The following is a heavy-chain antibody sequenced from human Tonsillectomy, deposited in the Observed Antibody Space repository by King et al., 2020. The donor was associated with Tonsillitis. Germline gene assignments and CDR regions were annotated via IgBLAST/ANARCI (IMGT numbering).Heavy chain of an antibody. D-gene: IGHD6-19*01. CDR3: AGSSGWYSFDY. Sequence: QLQESGPGLVKPSETLSLTCTVSDGSISSYYWSWIRQPPGKGLEWVAYIYYSGSSNYNPSLKSPVPISVATSRNQFSLMLSSVTADDTAVYYCAGSSGWYSFDYWGQGTLVTVSS. CDR2: IYYSGSS. V-gene: IGHV4-59*01. J-gene: IGHJ4*02. CDR1: DGSISSYY.